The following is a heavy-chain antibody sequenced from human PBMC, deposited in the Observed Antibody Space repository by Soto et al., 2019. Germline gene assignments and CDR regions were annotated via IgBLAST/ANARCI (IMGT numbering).Heavy chain of an antibody. CDR2: VYYSGNT. Sequence: ASETLSLTCTVSGGSISSGDYYWSWIRQPPGKGLEWIGYVYYSGNTYYNPSLKSRITISLDTSKTQFSLKLSSLTAADTAVYYCARASSTMIKLVYYYGLDVWGQGTSVTVSS. CDR3: ARASSTMIKLVYYYGLDV. D-gene: IGHD3-22*01. CDR1: GGSISSGDYY. V-gene: IGHV4-30-4*01. J-gene: IGHJ6*02.